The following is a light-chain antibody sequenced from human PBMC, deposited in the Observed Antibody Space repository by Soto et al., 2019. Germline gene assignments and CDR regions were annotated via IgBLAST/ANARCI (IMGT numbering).Light chain of an antibody. V-gene: IGLV1-40*01. CDR2: GNN. CDR3: QSYDTNLSGGSV. Sequence: QSVLTQSPSVSGAPGQSVSISCTGTSSNIGAGFDVHWYQQVPATAPKLLIYGNNNRPSGVPDRFSGSKSGTSASLAITGLQAEDEADYYCQSYDTNLSGGSVFGTVTKVTVL. CDR1: SSNIGAGFD. J-gene: IGLJ1*01.